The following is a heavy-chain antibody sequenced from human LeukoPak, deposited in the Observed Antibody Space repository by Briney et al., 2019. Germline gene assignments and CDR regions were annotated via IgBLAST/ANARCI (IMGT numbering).Heavy chain of an antibody. D-gene: IGHD3-22*01. CDR1: GYTFTGYY. CDR2: INPNSGGT. V-gene: IGHV1-2*02. J-gene: IGHJ4*02. CDR3: ARAPNYYDSSGYYFDY. Sequence: ASVKVSCKASGYTFTGYYMHWVRQAPGQGLGWMGWINPNSGGTNYAQKFQGRVTMTRDTSISTAYMELSRLRSDDTAVYYCARAPNYYDSSGYYFDYWGQGTLVTVSS.